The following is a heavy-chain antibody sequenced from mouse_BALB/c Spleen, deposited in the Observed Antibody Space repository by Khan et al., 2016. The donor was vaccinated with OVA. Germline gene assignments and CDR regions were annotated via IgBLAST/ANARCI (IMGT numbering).Heavy chain of an antibody. CDR1: GFSLTGYG. J-gene: IGHJ4*01. CDR2: IWGDGST. D-gene: IGHD2-10*01. Sequence: QVHVKQSGPGLVAPSQSLSITCTVSGFSLTGYGVNWVRQPPGKGLEWLGMIWGDGSTDYNSALKSRLSISKDNSKSQVFLKMNSHQTDDTARYYCARAYYGNYREAMDYWGQGTSVTVSS. V-gene: IGHV2-6-7*01. CDR3: ARAYYGNYREAMDY.